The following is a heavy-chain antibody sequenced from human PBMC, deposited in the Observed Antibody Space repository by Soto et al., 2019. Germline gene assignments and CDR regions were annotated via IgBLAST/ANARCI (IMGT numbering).Heavy chain of an antibody. CDR2: IYYSGST. Sequence: SETLSLTCTVSGGSISSGGYYWSWIRQHPGKGLEWIGYIYYSGSTYYNPSLKSRVTISVDTSKNQFSLKLSSVTAADTAVYYCANIVRSTSAIENYFDYWGQRTLVTVSS. CDR3: ANIVRSTSAIENYFDY. CDR1: GGSISSGGYY. J-gene: IGHJ4*02. D-gene: IGHD2-2*01. V-gene: IGHV4-31*03.